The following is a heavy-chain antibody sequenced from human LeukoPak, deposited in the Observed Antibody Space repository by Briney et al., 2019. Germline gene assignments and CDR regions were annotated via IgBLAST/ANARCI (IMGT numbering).Heavy chain of an antibody. CDR2: ISASGVMT. CDR3: AKDRSLGTYYTFDH. Sequence: GGSLRLSCAASGFTFTNYAMTWVRQAPGKGLEWVSSISASGVMTYYADSVKGRFTVSRDNSKNSLYLQMSSLTAADTAVYYCAKDRSLGTYYTFDHWGQGTLVTVSS. CDR1: GFTFTNYA. V-gene: IGHV3-23*01. D-gene: IGHD1-26*01. J-gene: IGHJ4*02.